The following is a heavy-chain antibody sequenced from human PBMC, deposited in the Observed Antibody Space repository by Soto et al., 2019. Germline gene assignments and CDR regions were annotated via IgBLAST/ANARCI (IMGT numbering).Heavy chain of an antibody. CDR3: AREIDPIQLSPRFDP. J-gene: IGHJ5*02. CDR2: IIPIFGTA. D-gene: IGHD5-18*01. V-gene: IGHV1-69*13. CDR1: GGTFSSYA. Sequence: EASVKVSCKASGGTFSSYAISWVRQAPGQGLEWMGGIIPIFGTANYAQKFQGRVTITADESTSTAYMELSSLRSEDTAVYYCAREIDPIQLSPRFDPWGQGTLVTVSS.